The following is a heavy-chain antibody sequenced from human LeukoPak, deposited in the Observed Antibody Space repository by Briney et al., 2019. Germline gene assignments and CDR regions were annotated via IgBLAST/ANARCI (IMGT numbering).Heavy chain of an antibody. CDR1: GYTFTGYY. CDR2: INPNSGGT. D-gene: IGHD3-22*01. Sequence: GASVKVSCKASGYTFTGYYMHWVRQAPGQGLEWMGWINPNSGGTNYAQKFQGRVTKTRDTSISTAYMELSRLRSDDTAAYYCARRNYYDSSRNYYYYMDVWGKGTTVTVSS. CDR3: ARRNYYDSSRNYYYYMDV. V-gene: IGHV1-2*02. J-gene: IGHJ6*03.